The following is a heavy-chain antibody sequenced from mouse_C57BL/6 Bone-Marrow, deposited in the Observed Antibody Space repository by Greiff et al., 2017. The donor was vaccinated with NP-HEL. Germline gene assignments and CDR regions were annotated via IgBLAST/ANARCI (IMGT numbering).Heavy chain of an antibody. CDR1: GYTFTSYW. J-gene: IGHJ2*01. Sequence: VQLQQPGAELVMPGASVKLSCKASGYTFTSYWMHWVKQRPGQGLEWIGEIDPSDSYTNYNQKFKGKSTLTVDKSSSTAYMQLSSLTSEDSAVYYCARYHYSNYVYFDYWGQGTTLTVSS. CDR3: ARYHYSNYVYFDY. V-gene: IGHV1-69*01. CDR2: IDPSDSYT. D-gene: IGHD2-5*01.